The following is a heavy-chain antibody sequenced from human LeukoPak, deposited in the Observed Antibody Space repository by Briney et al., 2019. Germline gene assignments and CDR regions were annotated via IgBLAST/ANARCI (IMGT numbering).Heavy chain of an antibody. Sequence: ASVKVSCKASGYTFTSYYMHWARQAPGQGLEWMGIINPSGGSTSYAQKFQGRVTMTRDTSTSTVYMELSSLRSEDTAVYYCARDLLVSAHGDLFDYWGQGTLVTVSS. D-gene: IGHD4-17*01. J-gene: IGHJ4*02. V-gene: IGHV1-46*01. CDR2: INPSGGST. CDR1: GYTFTSYY. CDR3: ARDLLVSAHGDLFDY.